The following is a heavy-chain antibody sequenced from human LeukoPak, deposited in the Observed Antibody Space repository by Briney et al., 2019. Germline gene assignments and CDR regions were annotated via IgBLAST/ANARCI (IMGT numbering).Heavy chain of an antibody. V-gene: IGHV3-13*01. D-gene: IGHD6-19*01. Sequence: GGSLRLSCAASGFTFSCYGVHGVAQATGKGLVCVSGIGTAGDTYYPGSVKGRFTISRENAKNSLYLQMNSLRAGDTAVYYCASAQGSGWYDYWGQGTLVTVSS. CDR3: ASAQGSGWYDY. J-gene: IGHJ4*02. CDR2: IGTAGDT. CDR1: GFTFSCYG.